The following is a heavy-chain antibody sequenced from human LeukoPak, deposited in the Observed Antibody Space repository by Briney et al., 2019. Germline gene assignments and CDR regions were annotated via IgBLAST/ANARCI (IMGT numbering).Heavy chain of an antibody. Sequence: GGSLRLSCVVSGFIFSSYAMSWVRQAPGKGLECVSGISGSGGSTYYADSVKGRFTISRDNTKNTLYLQMNSLRAEDTAVYYCAKDRHAPGRYCSSTSCFPFDSWGQGTLVTVSS. J-gene: IGHJ5*01. V-gene: IGHV3-23*01. D-gene: IGHD2-2*01. CDR3: AKDRHAPGRYCSSTSCFPFDS. CDR2: ISGSGGST. CDR1: GFIFSSYA.